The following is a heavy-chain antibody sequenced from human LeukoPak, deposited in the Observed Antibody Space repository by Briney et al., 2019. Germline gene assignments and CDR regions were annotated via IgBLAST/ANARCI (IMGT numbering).Heavy chain of an antibody. J-gene: IGHJ5*02. CDR3: ARADYYDSSGYYQGGSFDP. Sequence: SVKVSCKASGGTFSSYAISWVRQAPGQGLEWMGGIIPIFGTANYAQKFQGRVTITTDESTSTAYMELSSLRSEDTAVYYCARADYYDSSGYYQGGSFDPWCQGTLVTVSS. CDR1: GGTFSSYA. CDR2: IIPIFGTA. V-gene: IGHV1-69*05. D-gene: IGHD3-22*01.